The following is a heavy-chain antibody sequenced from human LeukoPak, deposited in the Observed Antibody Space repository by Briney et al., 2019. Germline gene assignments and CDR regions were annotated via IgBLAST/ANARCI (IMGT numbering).Heavy chain of an antibody. CDR3: AKSRARGYGYGNDFDY. CDR1: GFTLSNYG. CDR2: ISYDGSNK. D-gene: IGHD5-18*01. V-gene: IGHV3-30*18. Sequence: GGSLRLSCAASGFTLSNYGMHWVREAPGKGLEWVAVISYDGSNKYYAESVKGRFTISRDNSKNTLYLQMNSLRAEDTAVYYCAKSRARGYGYGNDFDYWGQGTLVTVSS. J-gene: IGHJ4*02.